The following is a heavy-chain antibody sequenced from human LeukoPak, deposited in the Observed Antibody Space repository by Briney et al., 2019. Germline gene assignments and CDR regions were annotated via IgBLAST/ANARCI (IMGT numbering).Heavy chain of an antibody. Sequence: PGGSLRLSCAASGFTFSNAWMSWVRQAPGKGLEWVGRIKSKTDGGTTDYAAPVKGRFTISRDDSKNTLYLQMNSLKTEDTAVYYCTTDREFIIHRSRGMVECGGDCPPTQDDYWGQGTLVTVSS. CDR3: TTDREFIIHRSRGMVECGGDCPPTQDDY. D-gene: IGHD2-21*02. CDR1: GFTFSNAW. J-gene: IGHJ4*02. CDR2: IKSKTDGGTT. V-gene: IGHV3-15*01.